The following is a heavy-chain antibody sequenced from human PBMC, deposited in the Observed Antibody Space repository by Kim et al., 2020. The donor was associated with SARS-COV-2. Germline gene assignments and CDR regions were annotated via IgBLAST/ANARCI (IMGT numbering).Heavy chain of an antibody. D-gene: IGHD3-16*01. CDR1: GGSFSGYY. V-gene: IGHV4-34*01. J-gene: IGHJ2*01. CDR2: INHSGST. Sequence: SETLSLTCAVYGGSFSGYYWSWIRQPPGKGLEWIGEINHSGSTNYNPSLKSRVTISVDTSKNQFSLKLSSVTAADTAVYYCARGGGSQRYFDLWGRGTLV. CDR3: ARGGGSQRYFDL.